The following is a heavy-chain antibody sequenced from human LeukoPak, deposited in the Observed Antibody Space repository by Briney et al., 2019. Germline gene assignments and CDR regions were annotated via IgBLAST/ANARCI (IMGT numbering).Heavy chain of an antibody. J-gene: IGHJ5*02. CDR2: IIPIFGTA. Sequence: GASVKVSCKASGGTFSSYAISWVRQAPGQGLEWMGGIIPIFGTANYAQKLQGRVTMTTDTSTSTAYMELRSLRSDDTAVYYCARVVINSYDFWSGYLPVNWFDPWGQGTLVTVSS. V-gene: IGHV1-69*05. CDR3: ARVVINSYDFWSGYLPVNWFDP. CDR1: GGTFSSYA. D-gene: IGHD3-3*01.